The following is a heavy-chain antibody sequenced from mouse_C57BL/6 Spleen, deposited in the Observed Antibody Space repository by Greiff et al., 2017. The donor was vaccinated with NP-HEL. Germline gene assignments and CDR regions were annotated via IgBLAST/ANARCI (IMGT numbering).Heavy chain of an antibody. CDR3: TKMFHYYFDY. CDR1: GYTFTDYE. CDR2: IDPETGGT. V-gene: IGHV1-15*01. Sequence: VQLQQSGAELVRPGASVTLSCKASGYTFTDYEMHWVKQTPVHGLEWIGAIDPETGGTAYNQKFKGKAILTADKSSSTAYMELRSLTSEDSAVYYCTKMFHYYFDYWGQGTTLTVSS. J-gene: IGHJ2*01.